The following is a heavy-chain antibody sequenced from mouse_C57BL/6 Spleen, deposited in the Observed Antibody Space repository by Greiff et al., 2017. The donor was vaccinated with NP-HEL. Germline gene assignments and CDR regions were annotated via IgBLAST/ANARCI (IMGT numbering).Heavy chain of an antibody. CDR3: ARDQFITTVVAPMDY. Sequence: EVQVVESGGGLVQSGRSLRLSCATSGFTFSDFYMEWVRQAPGKGLEWIAASRNKANDYTTEYSASVKGRFIVSRDTSQSILYLQMNALRAEDTAIYYCARDQFITTVVAPMDYWGQGTSVTVSS. D-gene: IGHD1-1*01. V-gene: IGHV7-1*01. CDR1: GFTFSDFY. J-gene: IGHJ4*01. CDR2: SRNKANDYTT.